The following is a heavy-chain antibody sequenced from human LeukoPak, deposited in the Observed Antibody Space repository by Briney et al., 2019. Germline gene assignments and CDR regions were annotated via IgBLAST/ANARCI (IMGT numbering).Heavy chain of an antibody. CDR3: ATYCSGGSCYSDDAFDI. CDR1: GGSISSYY. V-gene: IGHV4-59*08. Sequence: SETLSLTCTVSGGSISSYYWSWIRQPPGKGLEWIGYIYYSGSTNYNPSLKSRVTISVDASKNQFSLKLSSVTAADTAVYYCATYCSGGSCYSDDAFDIWGQGTMVTVSS. D-gene: IGHD2-15*01. J-gene: IGHJ3*02. CDR2: IYYSGST.